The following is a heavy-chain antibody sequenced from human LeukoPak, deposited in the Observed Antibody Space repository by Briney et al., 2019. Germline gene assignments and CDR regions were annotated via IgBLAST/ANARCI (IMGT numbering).Heavy chain of an antibody. J-gene: IGHJ5*02. D-gene: IGHD3-10*01. CDR3: ARVDGSGTYDVWFDP. Sequence: SETLSLTCAVSGGSINSGGYSWSWIRQPPGKGPEWIAYIYYSGSPYYNPSLKSRVTISVDRSKNQFSLRLSSVTAADTAMYYCARVDGSGTYDVWFDPWGQGTLVTVSS. CDR2: IYYSGSP. V-gene: IGHV4-30-2*01. CDR1: GGSINSGGYS.